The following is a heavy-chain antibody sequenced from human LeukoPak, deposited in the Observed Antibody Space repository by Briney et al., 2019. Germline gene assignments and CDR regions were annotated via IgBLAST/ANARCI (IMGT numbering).Heavy chain of an antibody. D-gene: IGHD6-13*01. CDR3: ARVPIAAAGLNWFDP. CDR1: GGSISSYY. Sequence: SETLSLTCTVSGGSISSYYWNWLRQPPGKGLEWIGYIYYSGSTNYNPSLKSRVTISVDTSKNQFSLKLSSVTAADTAVYYCARVPIAAAGLNWFDPWGQGTLVTVSS. V-gene: IGHV4-59*01. J-gene: IGHJ5*02. CDR2: IYYSGST.